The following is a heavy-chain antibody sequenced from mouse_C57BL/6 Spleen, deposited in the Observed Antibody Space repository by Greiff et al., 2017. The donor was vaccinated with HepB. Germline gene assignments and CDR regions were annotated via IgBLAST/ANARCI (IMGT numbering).Heavy chain of an antibody. V-gene: IGHV14-4*01. D-gene: IGHD2-4*01. J-gene: IGHJ3*01. CDR1: GFNIKDDY. CDR2: IDPENGDT. CDR3: TTSGGYDYDGLFAY. Sequence: VQLQQSGAELVRPGASVKLSCTASGFNIKDDYMHWVKQRPEQGLEWIGWIDPENGDTEYASKFQGKATITADTSSNTAYLQLSSRTSEDTAVYYCTTSGGYDYDGLFAYWGQGTLVTVSA.